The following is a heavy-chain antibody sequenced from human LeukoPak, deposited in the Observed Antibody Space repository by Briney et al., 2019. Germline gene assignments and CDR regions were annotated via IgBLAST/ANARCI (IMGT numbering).Heavy chain of an antibody. CDR3: AREGATNDYFDY. V-gene: IGHV3-23*01. CDR2: INGGGGNT. CDR1: GFTFNSYV. Sequence: GGSLRLSCAASGFTFNSYVMSWVRQAPGKGLEWVSAINGGGGNTYYADSVKGRFTISRDNSKNTLYLQMNSLRAEDTAVYYCAREGATNDYFDYWGQGTLVTVSS. D-gene: IGHD1-26*01. J-gene: IGHJ4*02.